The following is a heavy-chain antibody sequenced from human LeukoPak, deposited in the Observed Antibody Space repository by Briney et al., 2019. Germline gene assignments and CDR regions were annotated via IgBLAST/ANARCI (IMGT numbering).Heavy chain of an antibody. D-gene: IGHD2-2*01. CDR3: ARPATGYCSNAGCHWGS. Sequence: GGSLRLSCAASGFNFSTHSMYWVHQAPGKGLDWVSSISASSNFIHYAESVRGRFTISRDNAKNSLYLQMNSLGAQDTAVYYCARPATGYCSNAGCHWGSWGQGTLVTVSS. J-gene: IGHJ5*02. V-gene: IGHV3-21*01. CDR1: GFNFSTHS. CDR2: ISASSNFI.